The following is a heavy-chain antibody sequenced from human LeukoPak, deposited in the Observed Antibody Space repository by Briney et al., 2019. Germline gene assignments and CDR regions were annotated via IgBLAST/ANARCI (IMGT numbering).Heavy chain of an antibody. CDR1: GFTFSSYA. D-gene: IGHD5-18*01. V-gene: IGHV3-23*01. J-gene: IGHJ6*03. Sequence: PGGSLRLSCAASGFTFSSYAMSWVRQAPGKGLEWVSAISGSGGSTYYADSVKGRFTISRDDSKNTAYLQMNSLKTEDTAVCYCTRRAPAMVIGYYYYYMAVWGKGTTVTVSS. CDR2: ISGSGGST. CDR3: TRRAPAMVIGYYYYYMAV.